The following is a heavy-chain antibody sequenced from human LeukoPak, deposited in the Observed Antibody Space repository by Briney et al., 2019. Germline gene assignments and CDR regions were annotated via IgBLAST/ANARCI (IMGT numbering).Heavy chain of an antibody. CDR2: INHSGST. CDR1: GGSLSGYY. V-gene: IGHV4-34*01. J-gene: IGHJ5*02. D-gene: IGHD6-19*01. Sequence: PSETLSLTCAVYGGSLSGYYWSWIRQPPGKGLEWIGEINHSGSTNYNPSLKSRLTISLDTSKNQFSLNLTSVTAADTAVYYCATVAGSLGHWFDPWGQGTLVTVSS. CDR3: ATVAGSLGHWFDP.